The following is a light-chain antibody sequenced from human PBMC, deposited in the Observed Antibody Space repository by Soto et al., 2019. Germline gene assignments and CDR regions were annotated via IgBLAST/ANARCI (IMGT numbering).Light chain of an antibody. CDR3: QQYGSSLWT. CDR1: QSVSTPY. CDR2: STS. V-gene: IGKV3-20*01. J-gene: IGKJ1*01. Sequence: ENVLTQSPGTLSLSPGERATLSCRASQSVSTPYLAWYQQKPGQAPRLLIYSTSTRASGIPDRFSGSGSGTDFTLISRLEPEDFAVYYCQQYGSSLWTFGQGTKVEIK.